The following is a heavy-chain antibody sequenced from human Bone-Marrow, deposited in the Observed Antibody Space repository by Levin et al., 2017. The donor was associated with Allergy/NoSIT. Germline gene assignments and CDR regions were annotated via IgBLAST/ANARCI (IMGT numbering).Heavy chain of an antibody. D-gene: IGHD3-9*01. V-gene: IGHV3-30*18. CDR3: AKDGMVRPHYHILTAYLGPCVDE. Sequence: TGGSLRLSCAASGFTFSNYGMHWVRQAPGEGLEWVAVASHDGSNKYYADFVKGRFTISRDNSKNTLYLQMNSLRAEDTAIYSCAKDGMVRPHYHILTAYLGPCVDEWGQGALVTVST. CDR2: ASHDGSNK. J-gene: IGHJ4*02. CDR1: GFTFSNYG.